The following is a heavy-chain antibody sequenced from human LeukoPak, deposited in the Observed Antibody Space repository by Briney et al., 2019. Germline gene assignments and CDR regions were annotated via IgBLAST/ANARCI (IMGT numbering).Heavy chain of an antibody. V-gene: IGHV4-59*01. D-gene: IGHD6-19*01. CDR3: ARDLRYSSGWFHWFDP. Sequence: KPSETLSLTCTVSGGSISSYYWSWIRQPPGKGLEWIGYIYYSGSTNYNASLKSRVTISVDTSKNQFSLKLSSVTAADTAVYYCARDLRYSSGWFHWFDPWGQGTLVTVSS. CDR2: IYYSGST. CDR1: GGSISSYY. J-gene: IGHJ5*02.